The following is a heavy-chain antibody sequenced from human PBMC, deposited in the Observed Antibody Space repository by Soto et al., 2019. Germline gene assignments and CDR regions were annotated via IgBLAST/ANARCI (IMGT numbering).Heavy chain of an antibody. D-gene: IGHD1-26*01. Sequence: QVQLVESGGGVVQPGRSLRLSCAASGFSFSSYGMHWIRQAPGKGLEWVAVISYDGSNKYYADSVKGRFTISRDNSKNTLYLQMNSLRAEDTAVYYCAKGIGVGATGYFEYWGQGTLVTVSS. V-gene: IGHV3-30*18. CDR1: GFSFSSYG. CDR3: AKGIGVGATGYFEY. CDR2: ISYDGSNK. J-gene: IGHJ4*02.